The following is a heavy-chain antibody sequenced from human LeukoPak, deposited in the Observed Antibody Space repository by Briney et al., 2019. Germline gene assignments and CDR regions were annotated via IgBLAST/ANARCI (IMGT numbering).Heavy chain of an antibody. D-gene: IGHD3-22*01. CDR3: AYSLAPTFYDSSGSDTFDV. CDR1: GGSVSSSRLY. Sequence: SETLSLTCTVSGGSVSSSRLYWGWLRQPPGKGPEWIATISYSGSAYYNPSLRSRVTILLDTSKNQFSLKLTSVTTADTAAYYCAYSLAPTFYDSSGSDTFDVWGLGTVVTVSS. CDR2: ISYSGSA. J-gene: IGHJ3*01. V-gene: IGHV4-39*01.